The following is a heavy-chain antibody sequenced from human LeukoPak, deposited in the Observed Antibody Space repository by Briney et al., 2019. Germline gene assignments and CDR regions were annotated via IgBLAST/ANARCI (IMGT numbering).Heavy chain of an antibody. CDR3: ARDLRGYSYYYGMDV. Sequence: ASVKVSCKASGYTFTGYYMHWVRQAPGQGLEWMGITNPSGGSTSYAQKFQGRVTMTRDTSTSTVYMELSSLRSEDTAVYYCARDLRGYSYYYGMDVWGQGTTVTVSS. J-gene: IGHJ6*02. D-gene: IGHD5-12*01. CDR2: TNPSGGST. CDR1: GYTFTGYY. V-gene: IGHV1-46*01.